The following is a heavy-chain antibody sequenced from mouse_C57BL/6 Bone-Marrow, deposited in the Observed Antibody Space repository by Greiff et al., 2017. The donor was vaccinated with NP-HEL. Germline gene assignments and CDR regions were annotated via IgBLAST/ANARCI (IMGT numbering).Heavy chain of an antibody. Sequence: VMLVESGAELARPGASVKLSCKASGYTFTSYGISWVKQRTGQGLEWIGEIYPRSGNTYYNEKFKGKATLTADKSSSTAYMELRSLTSEDAAVYFCARYYRAWFAYWGQGTLVTVSA. V-gene: IGHV1-81*01. CDR2: IYPRSGNT. D-gene: IGHD1-1*01. CDR1: GYTFTSYG. J-gene: IGHJ3*01. CDR3: ARYYRAWFAY.